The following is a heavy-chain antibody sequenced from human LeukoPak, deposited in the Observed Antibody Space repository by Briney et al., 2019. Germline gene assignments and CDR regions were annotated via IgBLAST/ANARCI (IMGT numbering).Heavy chain of an antibody. CDR3: ARDLSGTYYNFDY. Sequence: PGGSLRLSCAASGFAFSTCSMNWVRQAPGKGLEWVLYISGTGNTIYYADSLKGRFTISRDNAKNSLYLQINSLRAEDTAVYYCARDLSGTYYNFDYWGQGTLVTVSS. V-gene: IGHV3-48*04. D-gene: IGHD3-10*01. CDR2: ISGTGNTI. CDR1: GFAFSTCS. J-gene: IGHJ4*02.